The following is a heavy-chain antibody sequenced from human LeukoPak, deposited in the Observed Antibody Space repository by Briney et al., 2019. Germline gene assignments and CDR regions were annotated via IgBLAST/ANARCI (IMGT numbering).Heavy chain of an antibody. CDR3: AKVNYDFWSGYSHHDY. CDR1: GFTVSNAW. CDR2: IKSKTDGGTT. D-gene: IGHD3-3*01. Sequence: GGSLRLSCAASGFTVSNAWMSWVRQAPGKGLEWVGCIKSKTDGGTTDYAAPVKGRFTISRDDSKNTLYLQMNSLKTEDTAVYYCAKVNYDFWSGYSHHDYWGQGTLVTVSS. V-gene: IGHV3-15*01. J-gene: IGHJ4*02.